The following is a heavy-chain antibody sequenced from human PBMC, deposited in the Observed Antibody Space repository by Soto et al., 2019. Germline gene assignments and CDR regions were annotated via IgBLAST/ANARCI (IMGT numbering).Heavy chain of an antibody. CDR2: ISWNSGSI. J-gene: IGHJ3*02. CDR3: AKVVVVAAANDAFDI. V-gene: IGHV3-9*01. Sequence: GGSLRLSCAASGFTFDDYAMHWVRQAPGKGLEWVSGISWNSGSIGYADSVKGRFTISRDNAKNSLYLQMNSLRAEDTALYYCAKVVVVAAANDAFDIWGQGTMVTVSS. D-gene: IGHD2-15*01. CDR1: GFTFDDYA.